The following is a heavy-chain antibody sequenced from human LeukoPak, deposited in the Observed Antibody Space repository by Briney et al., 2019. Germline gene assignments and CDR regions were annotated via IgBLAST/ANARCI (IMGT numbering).Heavy chain of an antibody. CDR2: IKQGGNEK. J-gene: IGHJ3*02. CDR1: GFSFTIYW. V-gene: IGHV3-7*01. D-gene: IGHD3-3*01. CDR3: ARWQFYAFDI. Sequence: GGSLRLSCAASGFSFTIYWMGWVRQVPGKGLEWVANIKQGGNEKYYVDSVKGRFTVSRDNAKNSLFLQMSSLRAEDTAVYFCARWQFYAFDIWGQGTMVTVSS.